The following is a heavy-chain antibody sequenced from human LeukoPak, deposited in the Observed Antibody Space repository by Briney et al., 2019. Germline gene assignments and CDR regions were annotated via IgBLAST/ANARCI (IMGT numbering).Heavy chain of an antibody. CDR2: IYSSENT. J-gene: IGHJ4*02. CDR1: GASIRSNS. Sequence: SETLSLTCTVSGASIRSNSWSWIRRPAGKGLEWIGRIYSSENTNYNPSLKSRVTMSVDTSRNQFSLKLNSVTAADTAVYYCARGGGSGYCSSTTCSIFDYWGQGMLVTVSP. CDR3: ARGGGSGYCSSTTCSIFDY. V-gene: IGHV4-4*07. D-gene: IGHD2-2*01.